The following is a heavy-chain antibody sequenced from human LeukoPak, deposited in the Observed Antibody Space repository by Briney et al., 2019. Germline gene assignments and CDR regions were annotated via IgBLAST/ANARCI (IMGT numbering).Heavy chain of an antibody. J-gene: IGHJ3*02. CDR2: IKQDGSEI. CDR3: ARMRGQGGQDI. CDR1: GFTFSSYY. Sequence: GGSLRLSCVASGFTFSSYYMSWVRQAPGKGLEWVANIKQDGSEIYYVDSVKGRFTISRDNAKSSLYLQMTSLRAEDTAVYYCARMRGQGGQDIWGQGTMVTVPS. V-gene: IGHV3-7*01. D-gene: IGHD3-16*01.